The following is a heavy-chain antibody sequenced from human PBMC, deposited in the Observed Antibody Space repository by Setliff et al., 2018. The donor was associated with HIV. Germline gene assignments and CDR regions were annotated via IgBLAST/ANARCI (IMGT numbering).Heavy chain of an antibody. CDR3: ASHYCSSTTCYHNYFDF. J-gene: IGHJ4*02. V-gene: IGHV3-7*01. D-gene: IGHD2-2*01. CDR1: GFTFSSYW. CDR2: IKQDGSEK. Sequence: LRLSCAASGFTFSSYWMSWVRQAPGKGLEWVANIKQDGSEKYYVDSVKGRFTIPRDNAQNSLYLQMNGMRAEDTAMYYCASHYCSSTTCYHNYFDFWGQGTLVTVSS.